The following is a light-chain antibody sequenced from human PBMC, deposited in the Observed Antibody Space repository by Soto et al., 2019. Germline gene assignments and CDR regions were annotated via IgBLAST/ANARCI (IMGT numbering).Light chain of an antibody. Sequence: EIVMTQSPATLSVSPGERATLSCRASQSVSSNLAWYQQKPGQAPRLLIYGASTRATGIPARLSGSGSGTEFTLTISSLQSEYFAVYYCQQYNNWPYTFGQGTKLEI. CDR3: QQYNNWPYT. CDR1: QSVSSN. V-gene: IGKV3-15*01. J-gene: IGKJ2*01. CDR2: GAS.